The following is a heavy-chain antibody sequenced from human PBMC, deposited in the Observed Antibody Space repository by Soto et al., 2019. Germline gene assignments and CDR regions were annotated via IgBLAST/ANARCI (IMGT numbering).Heavy chain of an antibody. CDR3: ARQRGYYDSSGLDH. J-gene: IGHJ4*02. CDR1: GFIFSDYY. Sequence: SGGSLRLSCAASGFIFSDYYMTWIRHAPGKGLEWISYISTGGSTISYTDSVKGRFTISRDNAKDALYLQMNSLRAEDTAVYYCARQRGYYDSSGLDHWGQGTLVTVSS. CDR2: ISTGGSTI. V-gene: IGHV3-11*01. D-gene: IGHD3-22*01.